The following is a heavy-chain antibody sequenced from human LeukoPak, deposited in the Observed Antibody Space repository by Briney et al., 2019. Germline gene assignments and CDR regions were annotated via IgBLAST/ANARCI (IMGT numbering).Heavy chain of an antibody. CDR2: INPSGGST. CDR3: ARDAYCGGDCSTPAGFQH. CDR1: GYTFTSYY. J-gene: IGHJ1*01. Sequence: GASVKVSCKASGYTFTSYYMHWVRQAPGQGLEWMGIINPSGGSTSYAQKFQGRVTMTRDTFTSTVYMELSSLRSEDTAVYYCARDAYCGGDCSTPAGFQHWGQGTLVTVSS. V-gene: IGHV1-46*01. D-gene: IGHD2-21*02.